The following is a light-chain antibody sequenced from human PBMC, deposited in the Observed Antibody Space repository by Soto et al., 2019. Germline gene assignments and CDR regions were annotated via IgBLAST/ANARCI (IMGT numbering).Light chain of an antibody. Sequence: EIVMTQSPATLSVSPGEGVTLSCRASQRISNNLAWYQHKPGQAPRLLIYGASTRATDIPARFSGSGSGTDFTLTISGLQSEDVAVYYCQQYENWAWTFGQGTKVEIK. CDR1: QRISNN. CDR2: GAS. V-gene: IGKV3D-15*01. J-gene: IGKJ1*01. CDR3: QQYENWAWT.